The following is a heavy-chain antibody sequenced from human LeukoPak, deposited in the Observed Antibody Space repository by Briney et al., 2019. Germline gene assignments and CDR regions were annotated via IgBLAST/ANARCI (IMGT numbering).Heavy chain of an antibody. J-gene: IGHJ4*02. V-gene: IGHV3-23*01. Sequence: GGSLRLSCAASGFTFRNYAMSWDRQAPGKGLEWVSVISGNGGSTYYADSVKGLFTTSKDNSKNTLYLQMNSLRAEDTAVYYWAKDLHGHSSSWYSYWGQGTLVTVAS. CDR1: GFTFRNYA. CDR2: ISGNGGST. CDR3: AKDLHGHSSSWYSY. D-gene: IGHD6-13*01.